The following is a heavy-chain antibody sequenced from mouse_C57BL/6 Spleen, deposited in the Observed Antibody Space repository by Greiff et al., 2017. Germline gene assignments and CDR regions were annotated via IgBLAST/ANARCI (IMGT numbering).Heavy chain of an antibody. CDR1: GFTFTDYY. V-gene: IGHV7-3*01. CDR3: ARYKGGSLDY. CDR2: IRNKANGYTT. J-gene: IGHJ2*01. Sequence: EVNVVESGGGLVQPGGSLSLSCAASGFTFTDYYMSWVRQTPGKALEWMGFIRNKANGYTTEYSGSVKGRFTISRANSQSILYLQMNALRAEDSATYYCARYKGGSLDYWGQGTTLTVSS. D-gene: IGHD1-1*02.